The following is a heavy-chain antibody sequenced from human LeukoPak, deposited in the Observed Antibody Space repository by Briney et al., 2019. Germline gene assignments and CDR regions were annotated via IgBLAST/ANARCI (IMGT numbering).Heavy chain of an antibody. J-gene: IGHJ4*02. CDR1: GFTISSINW. CDR2: IYDSGST. V-gene: IGHV4-4*02. Sequence: SGTLSLTCAVSGFTISSINWGRWVREPPREGLEGIGDIYDSGSTNYNPARKSRVTISADKSKNQFSLKLSSVIAEDTAVYYCARKSSGYFDCLVLDYWGQGTLVTVSS. CDR3: ARKSSGYFDCLVLDY. D-gene: IGHD3-9*01.